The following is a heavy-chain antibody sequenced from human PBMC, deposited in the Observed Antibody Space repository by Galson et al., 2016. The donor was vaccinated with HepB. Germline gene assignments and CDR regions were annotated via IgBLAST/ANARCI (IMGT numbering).Heavy chain of an antibody. D-gene: IGHD2-15*01. CDR3: VKDYSSSCYSPADF. Sequence: SLRLSCAASGFTFSSYAVGWVRQAPGKGLEWVSSMSGSGAETFSANSVKGRFTISRDNSMNTVYLAMNSLRAEDTAIYYCVKDYSSSCYSPADFWCQGTLVTVSS. CDR1: GFTFSSYA. CDR2: MSGSGAET. V-gene: IGHV3-23*01. J-gene: IGHJ4*02.